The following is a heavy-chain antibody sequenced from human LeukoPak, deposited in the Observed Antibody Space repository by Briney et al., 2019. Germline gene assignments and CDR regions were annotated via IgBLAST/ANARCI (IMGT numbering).Heavy chain of an antibody. CDR2: INPSGGST. J-gene: IGHJ4*02. CDR3: ARITMVRGVIK. CDR1: GYTFTSYY. Sequence: ASVKVSCKASGYTFTSYYMHWVRQAPGQGLEWMGIINPSGGSTSYAQKFQGRVTMTRKTSTSTVYMELSSLRSEDTAVYYCARITMVRGVIKWGQGTLVTVSS. D-gene: IGHD3-10*01. V-gene: IGHV1-46*01.